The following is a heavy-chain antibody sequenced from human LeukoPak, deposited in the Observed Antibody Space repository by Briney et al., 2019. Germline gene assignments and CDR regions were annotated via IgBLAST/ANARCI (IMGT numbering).Heavy chain of an antibody. Sequence: GGSLRLSCAASGFTFSTYSMNWVRQAPGKGLEWVASIRSSSSYIQYADSVKGRFTISRDNAKNSLFLQMNSLRAEDTAVYYCAKDTSSDTAMVFDYWGQGTLVTVSS. V-gene: IGHV3-21*04. CDR1: GFTFSTYS. CDR3: AKDTSSDTAMVFDY. CDR2: IRSSSSYI. J-gene: IGHJ4*02. D-gene: IGHD5-18*01.